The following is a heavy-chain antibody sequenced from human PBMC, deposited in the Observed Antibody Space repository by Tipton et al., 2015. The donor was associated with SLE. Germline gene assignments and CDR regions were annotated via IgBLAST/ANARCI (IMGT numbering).Heavy chain of an antibody. CDR2: INHSGST. CDR1: GGSFSGYY. J-gene: IGHJ1*01. D-gene: IGHD6-13*01. V-gene: IGHV4-34*01. Sequence: TLSLTCAVYGGSFSGYYWSWIRQPPGKGLEWIGEINHSGSTYYNPSLKSRVTISVDTSKNQFSLKLSSVTAADTAVYYGARGESWPEYFQHWGQGTLVTVSS. CDR3: ARGESWPEYFQH.